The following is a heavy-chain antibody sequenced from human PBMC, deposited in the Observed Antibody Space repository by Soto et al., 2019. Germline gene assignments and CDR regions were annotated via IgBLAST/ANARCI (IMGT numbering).Heavy chain of an antibody. CDR2: ISSSGNTI. V-gene: IGHV3-48*03. J-gene: IGHJ6*02. CDR3: ARERAVGAYYYGMDV. CDR1: GFTFSSYE. Sequence: EVQLVESGGGLVQPGGSLRLSCTASGFTFSSYEMNWVRQAPGKGLAWVSYISSSGNTIYYADSVKGRFTISRDNAKNSLYLQMNNLRAEDTAVYYCARERAVGAYYYGMDVWGQGTTVTVSS. D-gene: IGHD3-16*01.